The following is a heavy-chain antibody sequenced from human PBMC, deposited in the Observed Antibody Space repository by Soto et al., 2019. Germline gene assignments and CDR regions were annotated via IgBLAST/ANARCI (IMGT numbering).Heavy chain of an antibody. V-gene: IGHV4-34*01. CDR1: GGSFSGYC. J-gene: IGHJ4*02. CDR3: ARHKGGVTMIVVVIFDY. D-gene: IGHD3-22*01. CDR2: INHSGST. Sequence: PLEILSLTCAVYGGSFSGYCWSWIRQPPGKGLEWIGEINHSGSTNYNPSLKSRVTISVDTSKNQFSLKLSSVTAADTAVYYCARHKGGVTMIVVVIFDYWGQGTLVTVSS.